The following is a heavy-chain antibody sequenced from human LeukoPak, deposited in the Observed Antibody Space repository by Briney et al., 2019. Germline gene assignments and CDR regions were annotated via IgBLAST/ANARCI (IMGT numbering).Heavy chain of an antibody. Sequence: PGGSLRLSCAASGFTFSSYGMHWVRQAPGKGLEWVAVISYDGSNKYYADSVKGRFTISRDNSKNTLYLQMSSLRAEDTAVYYCARDPRKAYYFDYWGQGTLVTVSS. CDR1: GFTFSSYG. CDR3: ARDPRKAYYFDY. J-gene: IGHJ4*02. V-gene: IGHV3-30*03. CDR2: ISYDGSNK.